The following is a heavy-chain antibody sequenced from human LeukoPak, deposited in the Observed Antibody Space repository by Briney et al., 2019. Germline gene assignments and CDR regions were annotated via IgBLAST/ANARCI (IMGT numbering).Heavy chain of an antibody. CDR2: INHSGST. CDR3: ARGSHYYDSSGYYFDY. D-gene: IGHD3-22*01. CDR1: GESFSGYY. J-gene: IGHJ4*02. Sequence: SETLSLTCAVYGESFSGYYWSWIRQPPGKGLEWIGEINHSGSTNYNPSLKSRVTISVDTSKNQFSLKLSSVTAADTAVYYCARGSHYYDSSGYYFDYWGQGTLVTVSS. V-gene: IGHV4-34*01.